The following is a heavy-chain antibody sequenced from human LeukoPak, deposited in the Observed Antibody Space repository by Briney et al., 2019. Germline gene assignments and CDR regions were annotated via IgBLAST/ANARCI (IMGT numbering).Heavy chain of an antibody. CDR1: GYSFTNYW. V-gene: IGHV5-51*01. CDR3: ARFDYGTNSLDY. Sequence: GESLKISCRGSGYSFTNYWIGWVRHMPGKGLEWMGIIYPGDSDTRYAPSFQGQVTISADKSISTAYLQWSGLKASDTAMFYCARFDYGTNSLDYWGQGTLVSVSS. CDR2: IYPGDSDT. J-gene: IGHJ4*02. D-gene: IGHD4-23*01.